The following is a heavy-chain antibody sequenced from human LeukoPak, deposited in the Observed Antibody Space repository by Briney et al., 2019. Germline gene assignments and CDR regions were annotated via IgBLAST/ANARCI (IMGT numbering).Heavy chain of an antibody. CDR1: GFTFSSYW. J-gene: IGHJ1*01. Sequence: GGSLRLSCAASGFTFSSYWMHWVRQAPGKGLEYVSAISSNGGSTYYADSVKGRFTISRDNSKNTLYLQMSSLRAEDTAVYYCVSDSSREYFQHWGQGTLVTVSS. CDR3: VSDSSREYFQH. D-gene: IGHD6-13*01. CDR2: ISSNGGST. V-gene: IGHV3-64D*06.